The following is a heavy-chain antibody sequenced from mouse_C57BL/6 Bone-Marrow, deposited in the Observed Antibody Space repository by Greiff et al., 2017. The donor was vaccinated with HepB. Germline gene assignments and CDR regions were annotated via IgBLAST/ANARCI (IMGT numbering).Heavy chain of an antibody. CDR3: TTGVTPLSFDY. CDR2: IDPENGDT. V-gene: IGHV14-4*01. CDR1: GFNIKDDY. Sequence: VQLKQSGAELVRPGASGKLSCTASGFNIKDDYMHWVKQRPEQGLEWIGWIDPENGDTEYASKFQGKATITADTSSNTAYLQLSSLTSEDTAVYYCTTGVTPLSFDYWGQGTTLTVSS. J-gene: IGHJ2*01. D-gene: IGHD2-5*01.